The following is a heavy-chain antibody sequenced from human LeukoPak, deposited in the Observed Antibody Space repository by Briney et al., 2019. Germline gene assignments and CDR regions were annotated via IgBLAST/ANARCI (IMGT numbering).Heavy chain of an antibody. CDR1: GYTFTSYG. J-gene: IGHJ4*02. CDR3: ARLYGYSSSWPRGDFDY. V-gene: IGHV1-18*01. D-gene: IGHD6-13*01. CDR2: ISAYNGNT. Sequence: ASLKVSCKASGYTFTSYGISWVRQAPGQGLEWMGWISAYNGNTNYAQKLQGRVTMTTDTSTSTAYMELRSLRSDDTAVYYCARLYGYSSSWPRGDFDYWGQGTLVTVSS.